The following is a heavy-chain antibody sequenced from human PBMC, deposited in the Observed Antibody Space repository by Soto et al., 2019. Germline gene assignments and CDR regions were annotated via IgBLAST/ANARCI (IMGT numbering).Heavy chain of an antibody. J-gene: IGHJ4*02. CDR1: GGSISSYY. Sequence: SVTMSVTCTVSGGSISSYYWSWIRQPPGKGLEWIGYIYYSGSANYNPSLKSRVTISVDTSKNQFSLKLSSVTAADTAVYYCSRMWGGYNSHWGQGTLVTVSS. CDR3: SRMWGGYNSH. CDR2: IYYSGSA. V-gene: IGHV4-59*12. D-gene: IGHD6-25*01.